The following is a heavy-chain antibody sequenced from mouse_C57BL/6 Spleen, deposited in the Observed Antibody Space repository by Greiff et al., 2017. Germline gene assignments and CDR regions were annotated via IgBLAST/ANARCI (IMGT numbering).Heavy chain of an antibody. Sequence: QVQLQQSGTELVKPGASVKLSCKASGYTFTSYWMHWVKQRPGQGLEWIGNINPSNGGTNYNEKFKSKATLTVDKSSSTAYMQLSSLTSEDSAVYYCARKGNYDYPYWYFDVWGTGTTVTVSS. J-gene: IGHJ1*03. V-gene: IGHV1-53*01. CDR2: INPSNGGT. CDR3: ARKGNYDYPYWYFDV. CDR1: GYTFTSYW. D-gene: IGHD2-4*01.